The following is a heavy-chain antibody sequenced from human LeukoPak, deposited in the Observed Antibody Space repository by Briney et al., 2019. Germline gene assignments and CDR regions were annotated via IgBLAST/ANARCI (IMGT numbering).Heavy chain of an antibody. CDR3: ARAPYSSSWYYFDY. D-gene: IGHD6-13*01. CDR2: IYYSGST. Sequence: PSETLSLTCTVSGGSLSSSSYYWGWLRQPPGTGLEWLGYIYYSGSTNYNPSLKSRVTISVDTSKNQFSLKLSSVTAADTAVYYCARAPYSSSWYYFDYWGQGTLVTASS. CDR1: GGSLSSSSYY. J-gene: IGHJ4*02. V-gene: IGHV4-61*01.